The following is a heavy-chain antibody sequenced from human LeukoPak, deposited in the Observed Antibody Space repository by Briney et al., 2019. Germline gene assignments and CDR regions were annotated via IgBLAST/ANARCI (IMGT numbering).Heavy chain of an antibody. V-gene: IGHV4-38-2*01. D-gene: IGHD2-2*01. J-gene: IGHJ4*02. CDR1: GYSISSGYY. CDR3: ARQKILGYCSSTSCRAYFDY. Sequence: SETLSLTCAVSGYSISSGYYWGWIRQPPGKGLEWIATIYHSGSTQYNASLKSRVTLSLDTSDKQFSLKLYPVTAADTAVYYCARQKILGYCSSTSCRAYFDYWGQGALVTVSS. CDR2: IYHSGST.